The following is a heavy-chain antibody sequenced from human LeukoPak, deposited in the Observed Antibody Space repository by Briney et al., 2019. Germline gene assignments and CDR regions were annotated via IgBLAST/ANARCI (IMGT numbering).Heavy chain of an antibody. D-gene: IGHD5-24*01. Sequence: GESLKISCKGFGYSFTTYWIGWVRQMPGKGLESMGIIYPGDSDTRYSPSFQGQVTFSADKSISTAYLQWSSLKASDTAMYYCARLSDGYNDYWGQGTLVTVSS. CDR1: GYSFTTYW. J-gene: IGHJ4*02. CDR3: ARLSDGYNDY. V-gene: IGHV5-51*01. CDR2: IYPGDSDT.